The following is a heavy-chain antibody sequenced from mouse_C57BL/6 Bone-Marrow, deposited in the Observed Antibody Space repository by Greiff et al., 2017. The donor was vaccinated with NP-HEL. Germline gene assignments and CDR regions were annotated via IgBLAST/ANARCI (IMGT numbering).Heavy chain of an antibody. D-gene: IGHD2-2*01. V-gene: IGHV1-50*01. J-gene: IGHJ2*01. CDR2: IDPSDSYT. CDR3: AREVTTGFDY. CDR1: GYTFTSYW. Sequence: VQLQQPGAELVKPGASVKLSCKASGYTFTSYWMQWVKQRPGQGLEWIGEIDPSDSYTNYNQKFKGKATLTVDTSSSTAYMQLSSLTSEDSAVYYCAREVTTGFDYWGQGSTLTVSS.